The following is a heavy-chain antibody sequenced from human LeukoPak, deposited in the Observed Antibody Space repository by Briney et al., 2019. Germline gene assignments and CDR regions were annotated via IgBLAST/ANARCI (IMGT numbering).Heavy chain of an antibody. J-gene: IGHJ4*02. CDR2: ISYDGSNK. Sequence: PGGSLRLSCAASGFTFSSYGMHWVRQAPGKGLEWVAVISYDGSNKYYADSVKGRFTISRDNSKNTVYLQMKSLRAEDTAVYFCARTLGRYFDFWGQGTLVTVSS. CDR3: ARTLGRYFDF. D-gene: IGHD7-27*01. CDR1: GFTFSSYG. V-gene: IGHV3-30*03.